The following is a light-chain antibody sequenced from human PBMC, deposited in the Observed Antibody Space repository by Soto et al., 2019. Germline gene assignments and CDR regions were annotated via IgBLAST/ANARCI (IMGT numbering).Light chain of an antibody. CDR3: QQYNSPPWT. J-gene: IGKJ1*01. Sequence: DIQMTQSPSTLSASVGDRVTITCRASQSISSWLAWYQQKPGKAPKLLIYDASSLESGVPSRFSGSGSGTVLTLTISRLQPDDFASYYCQQYNSPPWTFGQGTKVEIK. CDR2: DAS. CDR1: QSISSW. V-gene: IGKV1-5*01.